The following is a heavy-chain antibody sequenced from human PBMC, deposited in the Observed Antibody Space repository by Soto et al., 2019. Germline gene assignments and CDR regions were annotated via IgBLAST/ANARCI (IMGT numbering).Heavy chain of an antibody. CDR1: GGSVSSGSYY. CDR3: ARDSVIVVVPAAPVFYYYYYGMDV. CDR2: IYYSGST. Sequence: PSETLSLTCTVSGGSVSSGSYYWSWIRQPPGKGLEWIGYIYYSGSTNYNPSLKSRVTISVDTSKNQFSLKLSSVTAADTAVYYCARDSVIVVVPAAPVFYYYYYGMDVWGQGTTVTVSS. J-gene: IGHJ6*02. V-gene: IGHV4-61*01. D-gene: IGHD2-2*01.